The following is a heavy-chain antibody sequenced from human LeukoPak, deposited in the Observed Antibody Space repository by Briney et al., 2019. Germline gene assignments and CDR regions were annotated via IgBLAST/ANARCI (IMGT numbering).Heavy chain of an antibody. J-gene: IGHJ5*02. CDR1: GGSISSHY. V-gene: IGHV4-59*11. Sequence: PSETLSLTCTVSGGSISSHYWSWIRQPPGKGLEWNGYIYHSGSTKYNPSLKSRITISVDTSKNQFSLKLSSVTAADTAVYYCARLYDSSTYTNWLDPWGQGTLVTVSS. D-gene: IGHD3-22*01. CDR3: ARLYDSSTYTNWLDP. CDR2: IYHSGST.